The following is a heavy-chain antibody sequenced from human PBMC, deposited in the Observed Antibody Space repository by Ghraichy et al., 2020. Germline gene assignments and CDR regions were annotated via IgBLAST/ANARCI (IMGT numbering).Heavy chain of an antibody. CDR3: AREDVVVPAAIDDNWFDP. V-gene: IGHV3-48*01. J-gene: IGHJ5*02. CDR1: GFTFSSYS. CDR2: ISSSSSTI. D-gene: IGHD2-2*02. Sequence: GGSLRLSCAASGFTFSSYSMNWVRQAPGKGLEWVSYISSSSSTIYYADSVKGRFTISRDNAKNSLYLQMNSLRAEDTAVYYCAREDVVVPAAIDDNWFDPWGQGTLVTVSS.